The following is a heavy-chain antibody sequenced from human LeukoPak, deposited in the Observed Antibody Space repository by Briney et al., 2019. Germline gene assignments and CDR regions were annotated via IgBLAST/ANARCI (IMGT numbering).Heavy chain of an antibody. CDR2: IYYSGST. V-gene: IGHV4-59*01. J-gene: IGHJ4*02. CDR3: ARIPYSNYVFDY. CDR1: GGSINNYY. Sequence: SETLSLTCTVSGGSINNYYWTWIRQPPGKGLEWIGYIYYSGSTNYNPSLKSRVTISVDTSKNQFSLKLSSVTAADTALYYCARIPYSNYVFDYWGQGTLVTVSS. D-gene: IGHD4-11*01.